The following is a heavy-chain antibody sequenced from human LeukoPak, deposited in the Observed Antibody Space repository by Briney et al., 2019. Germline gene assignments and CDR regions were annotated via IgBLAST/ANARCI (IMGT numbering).Heavy chain of an antibody. CDR2: TDDSGSS. V-gene: IGHV4-59*02. J-gene: IGHJ4*02. Sequence: SETPPLTRSVSGGSVRNCYWSWIRQPPGKGLEWIVYTDDSGSSSYNPSLRSRASTSIDTSKNQFSLNLSSVTAAYTAVYYCARGWASSWYYFDFWGQGTLVTVSS. CDR3: ARGWASSWYYFDF. D-gene: IGHD2-2*01. CDR1: GGSVRNCY.